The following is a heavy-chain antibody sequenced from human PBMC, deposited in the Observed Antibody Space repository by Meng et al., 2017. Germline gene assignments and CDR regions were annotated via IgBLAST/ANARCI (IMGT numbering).Heavy chain of an antibody. CDR3: AREEGSSWSHY. J-gene: IGHJ4*02. V-gene: IGHV1-2*06. Sequence: ASVKVSCKASGYTFTGYYMHWVRQAPGQGLEWMGRINPNSGGTNYAQKFQGRVTMTRDTSISTAYLELSRMRSDDTAVYYCAREEGSSWSHYWGQGTLVTVSS. CDR2: INPNSGGT. D-gene: IGHD6-13*01. CDR1: GYTFTGYY.